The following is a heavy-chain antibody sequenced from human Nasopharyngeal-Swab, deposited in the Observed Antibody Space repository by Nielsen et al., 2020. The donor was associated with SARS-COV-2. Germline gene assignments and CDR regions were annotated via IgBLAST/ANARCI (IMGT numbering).Heavy chain of an antibody. CDR1: GYTFTSYY. D-gene: IGHD3-3*01. V-gene: IGHV1-46*01. CDR2: INPSGGST. J-gene: IGHJ6*02. CDR3: ARDQYDFWSGYWSPGYYYGMDV. Sequence: SVKVSCKASGYTFTSYYMHWVRQAPGQGLEWMGIINPSGGSTSYAQKFQGRVTMTRDTSTSTVYMELSSLRSEDTAVYYCARDQYDFWSGYWSPGYYYGMDVWGQGTTVTVSS.